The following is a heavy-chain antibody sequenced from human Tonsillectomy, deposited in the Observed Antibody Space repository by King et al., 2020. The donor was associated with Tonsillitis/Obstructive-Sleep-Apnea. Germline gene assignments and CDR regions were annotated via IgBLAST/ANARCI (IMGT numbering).Heavy chain of an antibody. V-gene: IGHV3-33*01. CDR3: ARDYEGDYFDY. D-gene: IGHD5-12*01. Sequence: VQLVESGGGVVQPGRSLRLSCAASGFTFSSYGMHWVRQAPGKVLEWVAVIWYDGSNKYYADSVKVRFTISRDNSKTTLYLQMNSLRAEDTAVYYCARDYEGDYFDYWGQGTLVTVSS. J-gene: IGHJ4*02. CDR1: GFTFSSYG. CDR2: IWYDGSNK.